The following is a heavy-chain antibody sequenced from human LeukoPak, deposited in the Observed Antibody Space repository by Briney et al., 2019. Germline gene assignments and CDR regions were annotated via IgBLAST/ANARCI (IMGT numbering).Heavy chain of an antibody. D-gene: IGHD2-2*01. CDR1: GYTFTGYY. J-gene: IGHJ6*03. CDR3: ARGCQYQLLIYFYYYMDV. Sequence: ASVKVSCKASGYTFTGYYMHWVRQAPGQGLEWMGWINPNSGGTNYAQKFQGRVTMTRDTSISTAYMDLSSLRSDDTAVYYRARGCQYQLLIYFYYYMDVWGKGTTVTVSS. V-gene: IGHV1-2*02. CDR2: INPNSGGT.